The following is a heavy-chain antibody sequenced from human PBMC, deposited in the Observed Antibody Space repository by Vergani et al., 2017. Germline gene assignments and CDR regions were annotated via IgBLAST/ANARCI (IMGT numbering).Heavy chain of an antibody. J-gene: IGHJ6*03. CDR3: ARVNTETNGHLYYYYYMDV. V-gene: IGHV4-34*01. CDR1: GGSFTSYH. CDR2: IDHTGRP. D-gene: IGHD4-11*01. Sequence: QVQLQQWGGGLLKPSETLSLTCVVNGGSFTSYHWTWIRQSPGEGLEWVGDIDHTGRPDYNPSLKSRHTMSVDKSRNQFSLTLKSVTATDTAIYFCARVNTETNGHLYYYYYMDVWGQGTAVTVS.